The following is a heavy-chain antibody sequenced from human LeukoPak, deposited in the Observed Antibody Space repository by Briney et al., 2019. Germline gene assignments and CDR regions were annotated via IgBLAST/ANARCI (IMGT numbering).Heavy chain of an antibody. CDR3: ARDGSYLDASDI. J-gene: IGHJ3*02. CDR2: ISGSGGST. V-gene: IGHV3-23*01. CDR1: GFTFSSYA. Sequence: GGSLRLSCAASGFTFSSYAMSWVRQAPGKGLEWVSAISGSGGSTYYADSVKGRFTISRDNSKNTLYLQMNSLRAEDTAVYYCARDGSYLDASDIWGQGTMVTVSS. D-gene: IGHD1-26*01.